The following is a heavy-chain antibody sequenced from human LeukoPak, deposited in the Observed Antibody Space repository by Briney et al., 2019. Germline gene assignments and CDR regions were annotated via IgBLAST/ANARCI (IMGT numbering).Heavy chain of an antibody. Sequence: GGSLRLSCAASGFTFSDYYMSWIRQAPGKGLEWVSYISSSGSTINYADSVKGRFTISRDNAKNSLYLQMNSLRAEDTAVYYCARVRYYYDSSGYFGHWDAFDIWGQGTMVTVSS. V-gene: IGHV3-11*01. CDR3: ARVRYYYDSSGYFGHWDAFDI. CDR1: GFTFSDYY. CDR2: ISSSGSTI. D-gene: IGHD3-22*01. J-gene: IGHJ3*02.